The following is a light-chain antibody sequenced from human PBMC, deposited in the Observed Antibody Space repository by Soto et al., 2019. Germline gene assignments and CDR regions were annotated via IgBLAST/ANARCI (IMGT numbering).Light chain of an antibody. J-gene: IGKJ5*01. V-gene: IGKV3-11*01. Sequence: EIVLTQSPATLSLSPGEGATLSCRASQSVSSYLAWFQQKLGQPPRLLIYDASKRATGIPARFSGSGSGTDFTLTINSLEPDDFAVYYCQQRSDWPITFGQGTRLEI. CDR3: QQRSDWPIT. CDR2: DAS. CDR1: QSVSSY.